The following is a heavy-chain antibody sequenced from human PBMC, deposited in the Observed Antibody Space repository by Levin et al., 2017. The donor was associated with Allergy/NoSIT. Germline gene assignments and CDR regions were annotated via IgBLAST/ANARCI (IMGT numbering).Heavy chain of an antibody. J-gene: IGHJ6*02. CDR2: IYYTGDT. CDR1: GGSISNYY. CDR3: SRGWYLARRGGMAV. Sequence: PSETLSLTCSVSGGSISNYYWSWIRQPPGKGLECIGYIYYTGDTNYNPSLKSRVTMSVDTSKNQFSLKLSSVTAADTAMYYCSRGWYLARRGGMAVGGQGATVTVSS. D-gene: IGHD5-24*01. V-gene: IGHV4-59*01.